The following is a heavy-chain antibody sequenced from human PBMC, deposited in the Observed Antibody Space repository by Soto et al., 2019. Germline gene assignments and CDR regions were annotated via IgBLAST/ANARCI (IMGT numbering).Heavy chain of an antibody. D-gene: IGHD6-13*01. CDR1: GFTFSSYG. CDR3: AKDYGQLVTLIDY. J-gene: IGHJ4*02. CDR2: ISYDGSNK. V-gene: IGHV3-30*18. Sequence: GSLRLSCAASGFTFSSYGMHWVRQAPGKGLEWVAVISYDGSNKYYADSVKGRFTISRDNSKNTLYLQMNSLRAQDTAVYYCAKDYGQLVTLIDYWGQGS.